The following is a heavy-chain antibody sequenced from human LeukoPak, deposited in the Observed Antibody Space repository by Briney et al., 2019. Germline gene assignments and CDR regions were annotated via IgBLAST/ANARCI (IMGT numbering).Heavy chain of an antibody. CDR1: GFTFSSYW. J-gene: IGHJ4*02. CDR2: IKQDGSEK. D-gene: IGHD6-19*01. V-gene: IGHV3-7*03. CDR3: AGHGRGWFYFGC. Sequence: GGSLRLSCAASGFTFSSYWMSWVRQAPGKGLEWVANIKQDGSEKYYVDSVKGRFTISRDNAKNSLYLQMNSLRAGDTAVYYCAGHGRGWFYFGCWGRGPLVTV.